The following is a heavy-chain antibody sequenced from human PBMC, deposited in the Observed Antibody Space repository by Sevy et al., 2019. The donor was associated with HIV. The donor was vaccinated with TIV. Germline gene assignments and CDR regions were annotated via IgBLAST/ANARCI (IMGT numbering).Heavy chain of an antibody. CDR1: GFTFSSYA. CDR2: ISYDGSNK. CDR3: ASLSGYYDGSGYYWYFDL. Sequence: GGSLRLSCAASGFTFSSYAMHWVRQAPGKGLEWVAVISYDGSNKYYAYSVKGRFTISRDNSKNTLYLQMNSLRAEDTAVYFCASLSGYYDGSGYYWYFDLWGRGTLVTVSS. D-gene: IGHD3-22*01. V-gene: IGHV3-30-3*01. J-gene: IGHJ2*01.